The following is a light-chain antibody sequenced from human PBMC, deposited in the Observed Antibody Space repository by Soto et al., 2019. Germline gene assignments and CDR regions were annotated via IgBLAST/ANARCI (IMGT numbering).Light chain of an antibody. Sequence: NVFTSSPRTLSLSPEERATLSCRASQSISSYLAWYQQKPGQAPRLLIYDASNRATGIPARFSGSGSGTDFTLTISSLEPEDFAVYYCQQRSNPWTFGQGTKVDI. J-gene: IGKJ1*01. CDR3: QQRSNPWT. CDR1: QSISSY. CDR2: DAS. V-gene: IGKV3-11*01.